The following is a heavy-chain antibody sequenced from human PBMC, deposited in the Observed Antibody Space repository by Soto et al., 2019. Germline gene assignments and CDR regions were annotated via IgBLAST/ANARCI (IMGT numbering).Heavy chain of an antibody. D-gene: IGHD2-15*01. CDR2: RYYSEST. CDR1: GGSITTGGYY. V-gene: IGHV4-31*03. J-gene: IGHJ4*02. CDR3: ARTKCSGGSCYSWSLDY. Sequence: SETLSLTCTVSGGSITTGGYYWSWIRQLPWTGLEWIGHRYYSESTYYNPSLKSRVSISLDTSKNQFPRKLSFVTAADTAMYYCARTKCSGGSCYSWSLDYWGQGXPVTVS.